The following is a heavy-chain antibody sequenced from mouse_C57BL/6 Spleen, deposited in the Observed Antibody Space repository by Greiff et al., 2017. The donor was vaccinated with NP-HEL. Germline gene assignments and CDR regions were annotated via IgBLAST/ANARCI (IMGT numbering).Heavy chain of an antibody. V-gene: IGHV1-55*01. CDR1: GYTFTSYW. CDR3: ASSDDYLSWFAY. J-gene: IGHJ3*01. Sequence: VQLQQPGAELVKPGASVKMSCKASGYTFTSYWITWVKQRPGQGLEWIGDIYPCSGSTNYNEKFKGKATLTVDTSSSTAYMQLSSLTSEDSAVYCCASSDDYLSWFAYWGQGTLVTVSA. CDR2: IYPCSGST. D-gene: IGHD2-4*01.